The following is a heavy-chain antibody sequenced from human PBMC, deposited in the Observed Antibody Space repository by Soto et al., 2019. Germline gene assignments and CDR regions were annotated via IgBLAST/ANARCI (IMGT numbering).Heavy chain of an antibody. V-gene: IGHV3-49*03. Sequence: EVQLVESGGGSVQPGRSLRLSCTASGFTFGDYAMSWSRQAPGKGLEWVGFIRSKAYGGTTEYAASVKGRFTISRDDSKRIVYLQMNSLKIKDTAVYYCTRPLTTVTTFEYWGQGTLVTVSS. CDR3: TRPLTTVTTFEY. CDR1: GFTFGDYA. CDR2: IRSKAYGGTT. D-gene: IGHD4-17*01. J-gene: IGHJ4*02.